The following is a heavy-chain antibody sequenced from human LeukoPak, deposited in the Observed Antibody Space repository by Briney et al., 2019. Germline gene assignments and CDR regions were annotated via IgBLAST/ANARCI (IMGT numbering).Heavy chain of an antibody. CDR1: GGSISSGSYY. CDR2: IYTSGST. J-gene: IGHJ4*02. V-gene: IGHV4-61*02. Sequence: SETLSLTCTVSGGSISSGSYYWSWIRQPAGKGLEWIGRIYTSGSTNYNPSLKSRVTISVDTSKNQFSLKLSSVTAADTAVYYCAREITIFGVVNNYFDYWGQGTLVTVSS. CDR3: AREITIFGVVNNYFDY. D-gene: IGHD3-3*01.